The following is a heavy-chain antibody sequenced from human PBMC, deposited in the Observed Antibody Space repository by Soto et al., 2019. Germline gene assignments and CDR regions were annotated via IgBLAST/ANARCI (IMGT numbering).Heavy chain of an antibody. J-gene: IGHJ4*02. Sequence: LRLSCAASGFTFSDYWMSWVRQAPGKGPEWVANIKFDGSEKQYVDSVKGRFSISRDNSRNSLFLQMNSLRAGDTAVYYCVKDGGYCSSTTCYSPRNHYFDSWGQGTLVTVSS. V-gene: IGHV3-7*03. CDR1: GFTFSDYW. CDR3: VKDGGYCSSTTCYSPRNHYFDS. D-gene: IGHD2-2*01. CDR2: IKFDGSEK.